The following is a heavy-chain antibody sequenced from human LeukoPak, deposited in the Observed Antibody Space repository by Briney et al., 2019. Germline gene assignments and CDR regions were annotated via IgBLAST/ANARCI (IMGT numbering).Heavy chain of an antibody. J-gene: IGHJ3*02. D-gene: IGHD1-26*01. CDR3: ARDRVGGATAAFDI. Sequence: PSETLSLTCTVSGGSISSYYWSWVRQPPGKGLEWIGFIYYSGSTNHNPSLKSRVAISVDRSKNQFSLKLSSVTAADTAVYYCARDRVGGATAAFDIWGQGTMVTASS. V-gene: IGHV4-59*13. CDR1: GGSISSYY. CDR2: IYYSGST.